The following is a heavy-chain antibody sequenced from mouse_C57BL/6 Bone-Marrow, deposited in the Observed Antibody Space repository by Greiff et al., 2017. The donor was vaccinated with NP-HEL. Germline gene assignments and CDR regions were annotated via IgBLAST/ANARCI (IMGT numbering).Heavy chain of an antibody. CDR3: ARSPTGYWYFDV. CDR2: IHPNSGST. Sequence: VQLQQPGAELVKPGASVKLSCKASGYTFTSYWMHWVKQRPGQGLEWIGMIHPNSGSTNYNEKFKSKATLTVDKSSSTAYMQLSSLTSEDSAVYYCARSPTGYWYFDVWGTGTTVTVSS. CDR1: GYTFTSYW. J-gene: IGHJ1*03. V-gene: IGHV1-64*01.